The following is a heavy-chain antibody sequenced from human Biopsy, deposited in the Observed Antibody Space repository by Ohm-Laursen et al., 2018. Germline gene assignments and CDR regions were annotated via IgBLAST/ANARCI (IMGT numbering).Heavy chain of an antibody. J-gene: IGHJ5*02. Sequence: SLRLSCAASGFSLINFTINWVRQAPGKGLEWVSSISRSVSHILYAETLKGRFTSSRDNAKNSVYLQMNSLRVEDTGVYYCERGRTHLLPDHDWFDPWGQGTPVTVSS. CDR2: ISRSVSHI. D-gene: IGHD1-14*01. CDR3: ERGRTHLLPDHDWFDP. CDR1: GFSLINFT. V-gene: IGHV3-21*06.